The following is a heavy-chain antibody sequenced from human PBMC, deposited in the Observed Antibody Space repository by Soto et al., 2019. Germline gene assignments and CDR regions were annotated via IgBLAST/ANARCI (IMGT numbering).Heavy chain of an antibody. CDR3: ARLDVGTGEYYFDY. CDR2: IFFTGST. J-gene: IGHJ4*02. Sequence: QLQLQESGPRLVKTSETLSLTCSVSGGSISSSSHFWGWIRQPPGKGLEWIGNIFFTGSTYYSPSLKSRVFISVDTSKNQFSLTLNSVTAADTAVYYCARLDVGTGEYYFDYWGQGTLVTVSS. D-gene: IGHD6-6*01. CDR1: GGSISSSSHF. V-gene: IGHV4-39*01.